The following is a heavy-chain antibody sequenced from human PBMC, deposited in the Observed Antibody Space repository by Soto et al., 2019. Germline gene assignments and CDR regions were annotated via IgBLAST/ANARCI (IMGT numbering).Heavy chain of an antibody. Sequence: SLRLSCSGSGFTFGGSYMRWIRQAPGTGLEWLSYISPGSRYPAYADSVKGRFTISRDNAKRSLYMQMTSLTAEDTSIYYCVRGGGGGLFDPWGQGTMVTVST. CDR1: GFTFGGSY. J-gene: IGHJ5*02. V-gene: IGHV3-11*06. D-gene: IGHD2-15*01. CDR2: ISPGSRYP. CDR3: VRGGGGGLFDP.